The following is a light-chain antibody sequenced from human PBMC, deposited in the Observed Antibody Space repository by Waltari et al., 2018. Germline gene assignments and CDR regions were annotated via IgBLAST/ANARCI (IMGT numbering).Light chain of an antibody. CDR3: QAWDSSPL. CDR2: QDS. Sequence: SYELTQPPSVSVSPGPTASITCSGDKLGDKYACWYQQKPGQSPVLVIYQDSKRASGIPERFAGSNSGNTATLTISGTQAMDEADYYCQAWDSSPLFGGGTKLTVL. CDR1: KLGDKY. J-gene: IGLJ2*01. V-gene: IGLV3-1*01.